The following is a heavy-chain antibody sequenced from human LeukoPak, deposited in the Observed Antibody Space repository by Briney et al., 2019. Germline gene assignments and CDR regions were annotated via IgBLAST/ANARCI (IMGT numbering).Heavy chain of an antibody. D-gene: IGHD3-10*01. CDR2: ISYDGTNK. CDR1: GVTFSGYD. V-gene: IGHV3-30*18. CDR3: PKERNYYGSGSSTDFDF. Sequence: GGSLRLSCAASGVTFSGYDMHWVRQAPGKGLEWVAVISYDGTNKYYADDSVKGRFTISRDNSRDTLYLQMNSLSAEDTAVYYCPKERNYYGSGSSTDFDFWGQGTLVTVSS. J-gene: IGHJ4*02.